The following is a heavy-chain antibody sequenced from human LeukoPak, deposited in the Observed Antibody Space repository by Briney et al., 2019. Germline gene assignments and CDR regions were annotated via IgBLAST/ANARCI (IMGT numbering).Heavy chain of an antibody. Sequence: ASVKVSCKASGYTFTGYYMHWVRQAPGQGLEWMGWINPNSGGTNYAQKFQGRVTMTRDTSISTAYMELSRLRSDDPAVYYCARDTIVVVPAAMVDYYYYMDVWGKGTTVTVSS. D-gene: IGHD2-2*01. J-gene: IGHJ6*03. CDR1: GYTFTGYY. CDR2: INPNSGGT. CDR3: ARDTIVVVPAAMVDYYYYMDV. V-gene: IGHV1-2*02.